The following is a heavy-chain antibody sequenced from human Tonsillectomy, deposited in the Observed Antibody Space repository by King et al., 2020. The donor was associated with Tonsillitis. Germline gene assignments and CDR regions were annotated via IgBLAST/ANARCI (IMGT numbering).Heavy chain of an antibody. V-gene: IGHV1-2*02. D-gene: IGHD6-13*01. J-gene: IGHJ5*02. CDR3: AGGGGVAAASSEAWFDP. CDR1: GYTFTGYY. Sequence: VQLVESGAEVKKPGASVKVSCKASGYTFTGYYMHWVRQAPGQGLEWMGWISPNSGGTNYAQKFQGRVTMTRDTSISTAYMELSRLRSDDTAVYYCAGGGGVAAASSEAWFDPWGQGTLVTVSS. CDR2: ISPNSGGT.